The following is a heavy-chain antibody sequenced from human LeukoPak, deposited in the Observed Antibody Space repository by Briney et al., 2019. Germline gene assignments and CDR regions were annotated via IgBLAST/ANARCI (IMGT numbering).Heavy chain of an antibody. V-gene: IGHV4-59*01. Sequence: ASETLSLTCTVSGGSISSYYWSWIRQPPGKGLEWIGYIYYSGSTNYNPSLKSRVTTSVDTYNNQFSLKLSSVTAAATAVYYCARGVQLWFLDYWGQGTLVTVSS. J-gene: IGHJ4*02. CDR1: GGSISSYY. CDR3: ARGVQLWFLDY. CDR2: IYYSGST. D-gene: IGHD5-18*01.